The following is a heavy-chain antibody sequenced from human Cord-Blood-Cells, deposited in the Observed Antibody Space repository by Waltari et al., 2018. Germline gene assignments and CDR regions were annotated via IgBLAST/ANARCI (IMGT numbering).Heavy chain of an antibody. CDR2: IIPIFGTA. D-gene: IGHD2-2*01. J-gene: IGHJ5*02. CDR1: GPTFSSHP. CDR3: AREYCSSTSCHNWFDP. V-gene: IGHV1-69*01. Sequence: QVRLVQSGAEVTQRRSSVMVSGKGPGPTFSSHPISWVRQATGQGLEGMGGIIPIFGTANYAQKFQGRVTITADESTSTAYMELSSLRSEDTAVYYCAREYCSSTSCHNWFDPWGQGTLVTVSS.